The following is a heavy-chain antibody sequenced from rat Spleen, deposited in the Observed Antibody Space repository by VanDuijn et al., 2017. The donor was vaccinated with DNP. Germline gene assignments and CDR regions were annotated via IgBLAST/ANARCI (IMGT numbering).Heavy chain of an antibody. CDR2: IWNDGST. Sequence: QVQLKESGPGLVQPSETLSLTCTVSGFSLTSYGVNWVRQPPGKGLEWMGTIWNDGSTDYNSALKSRLSISRDTSKSQVFLKMNSLQTEDTAIYFCARDRGYSSPFGYWGQGVMVTVSS. CDR3: ARDRGYSSPFGY. D-gene: IGHD1-2*01. V-gene: IGHV2-70*01. J-gene: IGHJ2*01. CDR1: GFSLTSYG.